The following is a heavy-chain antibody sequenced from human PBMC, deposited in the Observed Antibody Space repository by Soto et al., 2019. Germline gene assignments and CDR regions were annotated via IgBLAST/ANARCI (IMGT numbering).Heavy chain of an antibody. CDR1: GGSISSGENF. V-gene: IGHV4-30-4*01. J-gene: IGHJ4*02. D-gene: IGHD1-26*01. CDR2: IHHSGST. Sequence: SETLSLTCTVSGGSISSGENFWNWIRQSPGKGLEWIGYIHHSGSTYYNPSLKSRLTISVDTSKNQISLKLNSVTAADTAVYYCARDTGTYPYYFDYWGQGTLVTVSS. CDR3: ARDTGTYPYYFDY.